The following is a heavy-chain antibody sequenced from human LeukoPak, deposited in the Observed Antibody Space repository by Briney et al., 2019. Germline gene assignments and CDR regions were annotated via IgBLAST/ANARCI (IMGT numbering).Heavy chain of an antibody. CDR3: ARGFQYYYDSSGYYYFDY. CDR2: MNPNSGNT. Sequence: ASVKVSCKASGYTFTSYDINWVRQATGQGLEWMGWMNPNSGNTGDAQKLQGRVTMTRNTSISTAYMELSSLRSEDKAVYYCARGFQYYYDSSGYYYFDYWAQGTLVTVSS. D-gene: IGHD3-22*01. J-gene: IGHJ4*02. V-gene: IGHV1-8*01. CDR1: GYTFTSYD.